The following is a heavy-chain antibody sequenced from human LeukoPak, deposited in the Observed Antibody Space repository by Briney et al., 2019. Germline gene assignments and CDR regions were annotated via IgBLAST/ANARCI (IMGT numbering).Heavy chain of an antibody. Sequence: PSETLSLTCAAYGGSSRGYYWSWVRQPPGRGLEWIGEINHSGRTKYKPSLKWRVTISVDTSKKQFPLKLSAVAAADTAVYYCARGGFHYEYVWGSCRGNYFDYWGQGTQVTVPS. CDR1: GGSSRGYY. CDR3: ARGGFHYEYVWGSCRGNYFDY. J-gene: IGHJ4*02. V-gene: IGHV4-34*01. D-gene: IGHD3-16*02. CDR2: INHSGRT.